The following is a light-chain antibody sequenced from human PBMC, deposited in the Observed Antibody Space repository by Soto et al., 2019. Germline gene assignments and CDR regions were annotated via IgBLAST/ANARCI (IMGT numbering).Light chain of an antibody. J-gene: IGKJ1*01. CDR3: QQANSFPRT. Sequence: DIQMTQSPSSVSASVGDRVTITCRASQAISTWLAWYQQKPGKAPKLLIYAASNFQTGVPSRFSGSGSGTDFTLTSSSLQPEDFATYYCQQANSFPRTFGQGTKVEIK. CDR2: AAS. V-gene: IGKV1D-12*01. CDR1: QAISTW.